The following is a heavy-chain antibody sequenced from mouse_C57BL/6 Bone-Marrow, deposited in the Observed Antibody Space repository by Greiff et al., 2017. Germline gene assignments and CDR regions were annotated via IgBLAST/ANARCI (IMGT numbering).Heavy chain of an antibody. Sequence: EVKLMESGPGLVKPSQSLSLTCSVTGYSITSGYYWNWIRQFPGNKLEWMGYISYDGSNNYNPSLKNRISITRDTSKNQFFLKLNSVTTEDTATYYCARDRYGSSFSWFAYWGQGTLVTVSA. CDR3: ARDRYGSSFSWFAY. CDR1: GYSITSGYY. CDR2: ISYDGSN. V-gene: IGHV3-6*01. J-gene: IGHJ3*01. D-gene: IGHD1-1*01.